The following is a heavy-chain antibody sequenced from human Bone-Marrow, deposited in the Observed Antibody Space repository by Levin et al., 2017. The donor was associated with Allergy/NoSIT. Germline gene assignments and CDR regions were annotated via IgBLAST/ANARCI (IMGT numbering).Heavy chain of an antibody. CDR2: IQKDGSQQ. J-gene: IGHJ4*02. D-gene: IGHD1-26*01. Sequence: GGSLRLSCAASGFKFSSYWMSWVRQAPGKGSEWVANIQKDGSQQLYLDSVKGRFTISRDNAKNSVYLQMNSLRAEDTAIYFCVSGSGTFGIDDWGRGTLVTVSS. CDR3: VSGSGTFGIDD. V-gene: IGHV3-7*03. CDR1: GFKFSSYW.